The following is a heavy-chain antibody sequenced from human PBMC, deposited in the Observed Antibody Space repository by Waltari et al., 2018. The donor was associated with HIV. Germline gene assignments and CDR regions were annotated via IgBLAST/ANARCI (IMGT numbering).Heavy chain of an antibody. CDR3: ARLRVGATFEDALDI. CDR1: VGSFSCSY. J-gene: IGHJ3*02. V-gene: IGHV4-34*01. D-gene: IGHD1-26*01. CDR2: VNHIGTA. Sequence: QVQLRPWGAGLLKPSETLSRTCAVYVGSFSCSYWSWLRPPLGKGLEWLGEVNHIGTANYNPSLKSQVTFSVDPSKNQFSLRLTSVTAADTAVYYCARLRVGATFEDALDIWAQGAMVTVSS.